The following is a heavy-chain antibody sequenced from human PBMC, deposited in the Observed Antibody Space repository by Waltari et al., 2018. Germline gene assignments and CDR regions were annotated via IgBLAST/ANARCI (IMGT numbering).Heavy chain of an antibody. CDR2: IIPIFGTA. J-gene: IGHJ4*02. CDR1: GGTFSSYA. Sequence: QVQLVQSGAEVKKPGSSVKVSCKASGGTFSSYAISWVRQDPGQGLEWMGGIIPIFGTANYAQKFQGRVTITTDESTSTAYMELSSLRSEDTAVYYCARGGGYLTTLAYYFDYWGQGTVVSVS. CDR3: ARGGGYLTTLAYYFDY. D-gene: IGHD4-4*01. V-gene: IGHV1-69*05.